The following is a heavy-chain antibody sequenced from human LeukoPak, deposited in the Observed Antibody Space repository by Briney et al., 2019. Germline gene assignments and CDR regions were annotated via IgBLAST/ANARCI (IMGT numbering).Heavy chain of an antibody. D-gene: IGHD5-12*01. CDR2: ISGGGGST. V-gene: IGHV3-23*01. J-gene: IGHJ4*02. Sequence: GGSLRLSCAASGFTFSSYAMSWVRQAPGKGLEWVASISGGGGSTYYADPVKGRFTISRDNSKNTLYLQMNSLRAEDTALYYCAKTDRGYDPKYFDYWGQGTLVTVSS. CDR1: GFTFSSYA. CDR3: AKTDRGYDPKYFDY.